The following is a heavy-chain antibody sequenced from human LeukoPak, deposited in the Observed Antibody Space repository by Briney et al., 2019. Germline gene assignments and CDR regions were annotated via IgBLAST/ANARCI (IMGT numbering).Heavy chain of an antibody. Sequence: GGSLRLSCAASGFTFSRYAMHWVRQAPGKGLEWMAVMWFDGCNKYYADSVKGRFTISRDNSRNTVFLQMDSLRAEDTAVYCCARDWKLNSGWAFDYWGQGSLVTVSS. CDR1: GFTFSRYA. CDR3: ARDWKLNSGWAFDY. V-gene: IGHV3-33*01. D-gene: IGHD6-19*01. CDR2: MWFDGCNK. J-gene: IGHJ4*02.